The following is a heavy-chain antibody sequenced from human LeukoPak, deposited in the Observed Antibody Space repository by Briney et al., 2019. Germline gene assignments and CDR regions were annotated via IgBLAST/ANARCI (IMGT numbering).Heavy chain of an antibody. Sequence: GGSLRLSCAASGLTFSSYAMHWVRQAPGKGLEWVAVISYDGSNKYYADSVKGRFTISRDNSKNTLYPQMNSLRAEDTAVYYCARDRGYSYDYWGQGTLVTVSS. D-gene: IGHD5-18*01. CDR1: GLTFSSYA. V-gene: IGHV3-30-3*01. CDR3: ARDRGYSYDY. J-gene: IGHJ4*02. CDR2: ISYDGSNK.